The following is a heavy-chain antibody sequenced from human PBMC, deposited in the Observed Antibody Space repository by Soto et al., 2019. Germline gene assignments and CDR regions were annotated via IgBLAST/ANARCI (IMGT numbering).Heavy chain of an antibody. Sequence: SVKVSCKASGGTFSSYAISWVRQAPGQGLEWMGGIIPIFGTANYAQKFQGRVTMTRNTSISTAYMELSSLRSEDTAVYYCARGVAADYWGQGTLVTVSS. J-gene: IGHJ4*02. D-gene: IGHD2-15*01. CDR1: GGTFSSYA. CDR3: ARGVAADY. CDR2: IIPIFGTA. V-gene: IGHV1-69*05.